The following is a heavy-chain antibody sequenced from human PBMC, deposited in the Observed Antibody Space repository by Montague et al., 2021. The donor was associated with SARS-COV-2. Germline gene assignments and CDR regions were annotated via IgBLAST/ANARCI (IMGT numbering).Heavy chain of an antibody. J-gene: IGHJ6*02. CDR2: ISWNSGSI. V-gene: IGHV3-9*01. D-gene: IGHD6-13*01. CDR1: GFTFDDYA. Sequence: SLRLSCAASGFTFDDYAMHWVRQAPGKGLEWVSGISWNSGSIGYADSVKGRFTISRDNAKNSLYLQMNSLRAEDTALYYCAKDIFQAGYSSSWFYYGIDVWGQGTTVTVSS. CDR3: AKDIFQAGYSSSWFYYGIDV.